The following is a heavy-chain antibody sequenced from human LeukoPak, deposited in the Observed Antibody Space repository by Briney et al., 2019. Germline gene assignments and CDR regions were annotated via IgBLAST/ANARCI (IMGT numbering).Heavy chain of an antibody. V-gene: IGHV4-59*01. CDR1: GGSISSYY. CDR2: IYYSGST. CDR3: ARDSLAWFDP. J-gene: IGHJ5*02. Sequence: SETLSLTCTVSGGSISSYYWSWIRQPPGKGLEWIGYIYYSGSTNYNPSLKSRVTISVDTSKNQFSLKLSSVTAADTAVYYCARDSLAWFDPWGQGTLVSVSS.